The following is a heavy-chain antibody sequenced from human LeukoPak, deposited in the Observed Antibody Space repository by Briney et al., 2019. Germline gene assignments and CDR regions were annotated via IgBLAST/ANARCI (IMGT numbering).Heavy chain of an antibody. Sequence: ASVKVSCKASGYTFTSYGISWVRQAPGRGLEWMGWISAYNGNTNYAQKLQGRVTMTTDTSTSTAYMELRSLRSDDTAVYYCARVPPRDVGATKDYWGQGTLVTVSS. CDR3: ARVPPRDVGATKDY. CDR1: GYTFTSYG. V-gene: IGHV1-18*01. D-gene: IGHD1-26*01. J-gene: IGHJ4*02. CDR2: ISAYNGNT.